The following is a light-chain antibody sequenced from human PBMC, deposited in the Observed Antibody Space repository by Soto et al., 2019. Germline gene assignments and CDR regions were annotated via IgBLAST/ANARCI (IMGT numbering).Light chain of an antibody. CDR1: QGINNF. Sequence: DIQMTQSPSSLSASVGSRVSITCRASQGINNFLAWYQQKPGKVPKVLIYAASTLQPGVPSRFSGSGSGTDFTLTINSPHLDEIATYYCQNYDSDPITCGQGTRLEIK. CDR3: QNYDSDPIT. J-gene: IGKJ5*01. V-gene: IGKV1-27*01. CDR2: AAS.